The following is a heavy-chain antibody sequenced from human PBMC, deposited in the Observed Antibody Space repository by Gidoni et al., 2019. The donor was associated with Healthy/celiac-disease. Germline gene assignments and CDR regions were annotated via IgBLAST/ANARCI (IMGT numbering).Heavy chain of an antibody. CDR3: ARHSRDFWSGYYNAFDI. CDR1: GGSISSSSDY. D-gene: IGHD3-3*01. CDR2: IYYSGST. Sequence: QLQLQESGPGLVKPSETLSLTCTVSGGSISSSSDYWGWIRQPPGKGLEWIGSIYYSGSTYYNPSLKSRVTISVDTSKNQFSLKLSSVTAADTAVYYCARHSRDFWSGYYNAFDIWGQGTMVTVSS. J-gene: IGHJ3*02. V-gene: IGHV4-39*01.